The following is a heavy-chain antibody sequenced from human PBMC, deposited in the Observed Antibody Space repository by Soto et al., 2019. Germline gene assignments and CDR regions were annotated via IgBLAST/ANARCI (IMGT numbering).Heavy chain of an antibody. D-gene: IGHD2-21*01. CDR1: GYTFTASY. J-gene: IGHJ5*02. V-gene: IGHV1-2*02. Sequence: QVQLVQSGAAVKKPGASVKVSCKASGYTFTASYIHWVRQAPGQGLEWMGWINPNNGVTKYSQKLQGRVTMTRDTSISTVYIEVTRLRSDDTAVYHCARSNRGYESDGYFFDNWGQGTLVTVSP. CDR3: ARSNRGYESDGYFFDN. CDR2: INPNNGVT.